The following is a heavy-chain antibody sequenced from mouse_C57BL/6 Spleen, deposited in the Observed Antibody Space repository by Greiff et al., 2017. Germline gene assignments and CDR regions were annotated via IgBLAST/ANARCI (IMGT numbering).Heavy chain of an antibody. CDR1: GYAFSSSW. D-gene: IGHD3-3*01. Sequence: QVQLQQSGPELVKPGASVQISCKASGYAFSSSWMNWVKQRPGKGLEWIGRIYPGDGDTNYNGKFKGKATLTADKSSSTAYMQLSSLTSEDSAVYFCARGRGPTNYWGQGTTLTVSS. CDR3: ARGRGPTNY. CDR2: IYPGDGDT. J-gene: IGHJ2*01. V-gene: IGHV1-82*01.